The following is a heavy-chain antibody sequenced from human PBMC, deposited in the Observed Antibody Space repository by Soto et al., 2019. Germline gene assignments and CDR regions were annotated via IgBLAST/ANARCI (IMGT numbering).Heavy chain of an antibody. CDR2: MNPNSGNT. V-gene: IGHV1-8*01. CDR1: GYTFTSYD. D-gene: IGHD3-9*01. Sequence: GASVKVSCKASGYTFTSYDSNWVRQATGQGLEWMGWMNPNSGNTGYAQKFQGRVTMTRNTSISTAYMELSSLRSEDAAVYYCARGGDYDILTGYRYYYYYYMDVWGKGTTVTVSS. J-gene: IGHJ6*03. CDR3: ARGGDYDILTGYRYYYYYYMDV.